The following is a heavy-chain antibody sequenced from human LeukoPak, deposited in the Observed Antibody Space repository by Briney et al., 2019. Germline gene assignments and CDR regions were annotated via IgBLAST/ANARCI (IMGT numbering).Heavy chain of an antibody. Sequence: PGGSLRLPCEASGFTVSGTYMTWVRQAPGKGLEWVSVIYSGGSTYYAGSVKGRFIISRDNSKNTLYLHMNSLRAEDTAVYYCARALNWKEYYFDFWGQGALVTVSS. D-gene: IGHD1-20*01. V-gene: IGHV3-66*01. J-gene: IGHJ4*02. CDR2: IYSGGST. CDR1: GFTVSGTY. CDR3: ARALNWKEYYFDF.